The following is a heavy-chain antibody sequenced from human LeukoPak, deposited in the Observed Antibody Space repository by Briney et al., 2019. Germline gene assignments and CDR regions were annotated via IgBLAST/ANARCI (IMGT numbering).Heavy chain of an antibody. Sequence: GTPSHSPTLSRGSTSGSIHCTGSTSHPAGNGLEWDVCIYYSGSTCYNPSLKSRVPISVDTSKNQFSLKLSSVTAADTAVYYWARLRCFWGGGGRGWFDPWGRGKGITVS. CDR1: RGSTSGSIHC. CDR2: IYYSGST. V-gene: IGHV4-39*07. J-gene: IGHJ5*02. D-gene: IGHD2-15*01. CDR3: ARLRCFWGGGGRGWFDP.